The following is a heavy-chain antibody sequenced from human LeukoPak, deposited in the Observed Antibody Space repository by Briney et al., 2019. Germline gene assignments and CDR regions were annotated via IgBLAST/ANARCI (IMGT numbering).Heavy chain of an antibody. CDR3: ARGGSRYSYGQRWFDP. J-gene: IGHJ5*02. V-gene: IGHV4-39*01. D-gene: IGHD5-18*01. CDR1: GGSIGSGYY. Sequence: SETLSLTCTVSGGSIGSGYYWAWIRQPPGKGLEWIGSIHYGGTTHYNPSLQSRVTISADTSKNQFALDLRSVTAADTAVYYCARGGSRYSYGQRWFDPWGQGTLVTVSS. CDR2: IHYGGTT.